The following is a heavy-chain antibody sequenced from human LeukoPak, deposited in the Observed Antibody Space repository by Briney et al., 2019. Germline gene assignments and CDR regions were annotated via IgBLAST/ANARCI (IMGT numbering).Heavy chain of an antibody. D-gene: IGHD1-1*01. V-gene: IGHV1-18*01. CDR2: ISAYNGNT. CDR1: GYTFTSYG. J-gene: IGHJ4*02. CDR3: AREAVGTGGEGSLDY. Sequence: ASVKVSCKASGYTFTSYGISWVRQAPGQGLEWMGWISAYNGNTNYAQKLQGRVTMTTDTSTSTAYMELRSLRSDDTAVYYCAREAVGTGGEGSLDYWGQGTLVTVSP.